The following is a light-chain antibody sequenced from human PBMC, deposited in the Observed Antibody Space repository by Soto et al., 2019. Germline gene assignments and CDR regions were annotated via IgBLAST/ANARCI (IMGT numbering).Light chain of an antibody. CDR3: QQSYMDPIT. Sequence: DIQMTQSPSSLSASVGDIFTIPCRASQSISSYLNWYQQKPGKAPKLLIYAASSLQSGVPSRFSGSGSGTDFTLTSGSVQPEDFATYFCQQSYMDPITFGQGTRLEI. CDR2: AAS. J-gene: IGKJ5*01. CDR1: QSISSY. V-gene: IGKV1-39*01.